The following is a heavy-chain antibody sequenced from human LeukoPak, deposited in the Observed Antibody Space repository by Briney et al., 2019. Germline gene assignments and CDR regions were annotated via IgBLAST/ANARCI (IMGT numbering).Heavy chain of an antibody. CDR3: AKDLHYGSADY. CDR2: INSDGSVT. V-gene: IGHV3-74*01. Sequence: GGSLRLSCGASGFTFSSYWMHWVRQAPGKGLVWVSRINSDGSVTAYADSVKGRFTNSRDNAKNALYLQMNSLRAEDTAVYYCAKDLHYGSADYWGQGTLVTVSS. CDR1: GFTFSSYW. J-gene: IGHJ4*02. D-gene: IGHD3-10*01.